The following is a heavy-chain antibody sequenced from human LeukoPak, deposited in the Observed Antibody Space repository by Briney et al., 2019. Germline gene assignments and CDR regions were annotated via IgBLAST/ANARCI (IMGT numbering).Heavy chain of an antibody. J-gene: IGHJ3*01. V-gene: IGHV3-53*01. D-gene: IGHD2-21*01. CDR1: GVTVSTNY. CDR3: ARGGKKGGGDSLHL. CDR2: IYSGGRT. Sequence: GGSLRLSCAASGVTVSTNYMSWVRQAPGKGLEWVSIIYSGGRTYYTDSVKGRFTISRDNSKNTLYLQMDSLRAGDTALYYCARGGKKGGGDSLHLWGPGTMVTVAS.